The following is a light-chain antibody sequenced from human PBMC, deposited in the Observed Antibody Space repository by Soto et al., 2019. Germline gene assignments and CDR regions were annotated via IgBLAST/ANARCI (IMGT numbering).Light chain of an antibody. CDR3: CSYAGGSSPYV. CDR1: SSDVGGYNF. Sequence: QSVLTQPRSVSGSPRQSVTISCTGTSSDVGGYNFVSWYQQHPGKVPKLMVFDVNKRTSGVPDRFSGSKSGNTASLTISGLQAEDEADFYCCSYAGGSSPYVFGTGTKLTVL. CDR2: DVN. V-gene: IGLV2-11*02. J-gene: IGLJ1*01.